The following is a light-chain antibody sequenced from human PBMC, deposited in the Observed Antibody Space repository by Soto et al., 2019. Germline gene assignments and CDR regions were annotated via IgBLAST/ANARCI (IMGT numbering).Light chain of an antibody. V-gene: IGLV3-25*03. CDR2: KDI. J-gene: IGLJ2*01. Sequence: SYELTQPPSVSVSPGQTARITCSGETLPKQYASWYQQKSGQAPLLVIYKDIERPSGIPERFSASSSGTTVTLTISGVQAEDGADYYCHPEDSSGSLVVFGGGTKLTVL. CDR3: HPEDSSGSLVV. CDR1: TLPKQY.